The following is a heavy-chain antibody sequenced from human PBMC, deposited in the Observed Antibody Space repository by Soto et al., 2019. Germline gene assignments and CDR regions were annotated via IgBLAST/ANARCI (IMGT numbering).Heavy chain of an antibody. CDR2: INPNSGGT. CDR1: GYTFTGYY. CDR3: ARVQWDSSGYYDWLDDFDI. J-gene: IGHJ3*02. Sequence: ASVKVSCKASGYTFTGYYMHWVRQAPGQGLEWMGWINPNSGGTNYAQKFQGRVTMTRDTSISTAYMELSRLRSDDTAVYYCARVQWDSSGYYDWLDDFDIWGQGTMVTVSS. D-gene: IGHD3-22*01. V-gene: IGHV1-2*02.